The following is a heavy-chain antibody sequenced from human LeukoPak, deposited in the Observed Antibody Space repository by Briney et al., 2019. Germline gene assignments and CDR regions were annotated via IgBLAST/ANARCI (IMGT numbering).Heavy chain of an antibody. CDR2: IYYSGST. CDR1: GGSISSSNW. J-gene: IGHJ4*02. CDR3: AELAYDSSGYYLGY. V-gene: IGHV4-4*02. Sequence: NPSGTLSLTCAVSGGSISSSNWWTWVRQPPGKGLEWIGEIYYSGSTNYNPSLKSRVTISVDKSKNQFSLNLTSVTAADTAVYYCAELAYDSSGYYLGYWGQGTLVTVSS. D-gene: IGHD3-22*01.